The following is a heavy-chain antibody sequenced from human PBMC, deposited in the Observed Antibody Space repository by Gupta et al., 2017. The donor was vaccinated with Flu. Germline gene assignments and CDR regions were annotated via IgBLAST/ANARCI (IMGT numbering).Heavy chain of an antibody. CDR3: AKEYCRRHSCYTSYFDY. V-gene: IGHV3-23*01. D-gene: IGHD2-2*02. Sequence: GEGLGWVLAMIGSGSSTYYAVSVKGRFNITSDNSKNTLYLQMNSLRAEDTAVYYCAKEYCRRHSCYTSYFDYWGQGTLVTVSS. J-gene: IGHJ4*02. CDR2: MIGSGSST.